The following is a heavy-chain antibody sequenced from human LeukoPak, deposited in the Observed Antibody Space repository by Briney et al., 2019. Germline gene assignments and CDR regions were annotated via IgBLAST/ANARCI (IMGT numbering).Heavy chain of an antibody. D-gene: IGHD3/OR15-3a*01. V-gene: IGHV3-23*01. CDR1: GFTFSTYV. CDR2: VTESGDNA. CDR3: AKDGPRID. Sequence: GGSLRLSCVASGFTFSTYVMGWVRQVPGKGLEWVSVVTESGDNAYYADSVKGRFTNFRDNSKDTLSLQMNSLRAEDTAVYYCAKDGPRIDWGQGTLVTVSS. J-gene: IGHJ4*02.